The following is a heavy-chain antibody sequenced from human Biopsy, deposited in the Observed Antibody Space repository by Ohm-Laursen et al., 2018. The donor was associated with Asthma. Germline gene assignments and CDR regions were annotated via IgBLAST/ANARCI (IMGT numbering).Heavy chain of an antibody. J-gene: IGHJ4*02. CDR2: MNGDGSQK. CDR3: ARSVQAEEGVF. CDR1: GFTFGNFW. Sequence: SLRLSCAASGFTFGNFWMSWGRQTPGKGLEWVATMNGDGSQKSYVDSVTGRFTISRDNSKNSLHLEMNSLRAEDTAVYFCARSVQAEEGVFWGQGARVTVSS. D-gene: IGHD2-15*01. V-gene: IGHV3-7*01.